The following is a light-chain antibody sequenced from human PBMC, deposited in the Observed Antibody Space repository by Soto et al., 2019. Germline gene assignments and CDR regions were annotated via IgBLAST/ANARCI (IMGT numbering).Light chain of an antibody. Sequence: DIQMTQSPSTLSASVGDRVTITCRASQSINSWLAWYQQKPRKAPNLLIYKASSLKSGVPSRFSGSGSGTEFTLTISSLQPDDFATYYCQQYNSYSAFGPGTKVDSK. CDR1: QSINSW. CDR2: KAS. CDR3: QQYNSYSA. J-gene: IGKJ3*01. V-gene: IGKV1-5*03.